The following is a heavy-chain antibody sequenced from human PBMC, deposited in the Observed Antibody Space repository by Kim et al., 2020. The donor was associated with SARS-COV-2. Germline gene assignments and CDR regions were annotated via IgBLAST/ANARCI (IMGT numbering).Heavy chain of an antibody. Sequence: ASVKVSCKTSGYGFTSNYLHWVRLAPGQGLEWMGMVYPNEGTTTYAQKFQGRVTMTSDTPTRTGYMELSSLTSEDTAVYYCARDLEGFDYWGQGTLVTVS. V-gene: IGHV1-46*01. CDR3: ARDLEGFDY. J-gene: IGHJ4*02. CDR1: GYGFTSNY. CDR2: VYPNEGTT. D-gene: IGHD1-1*01.